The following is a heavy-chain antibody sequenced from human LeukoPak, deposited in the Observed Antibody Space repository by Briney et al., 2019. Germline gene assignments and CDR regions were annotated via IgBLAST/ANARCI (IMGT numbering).Heavy chain of an antibody. J-gene: IGHJ5*02. CDR2: INPNSGGT. D-gene: IGHD5-18*01. CDR3: ARDTTMITYWFDP. V-gene: IGHV1-2*02. Sequence: ASVKVSSKASGYTFTDYYMHWGRQAPGQGLGWMGGINPNSGGTNYAQNFQGRVTMTRDTSINTAYMELSRLRSDDTAIYYCARDTTMITYWFDPWGQGTLVTVSS. CDR1: GYTFTDYY.